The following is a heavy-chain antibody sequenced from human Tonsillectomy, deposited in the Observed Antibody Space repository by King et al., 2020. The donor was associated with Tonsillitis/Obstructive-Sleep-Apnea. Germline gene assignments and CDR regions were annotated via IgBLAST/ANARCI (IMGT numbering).Heavy chain of an antibody. CDR2: INPSSGVT. D-gene: IGHD1-14*01. CDR1: GYTFTWDY. Sequence: QLVQSGAEVKTPGASVKVSCEASGYTFTWDYIHWVRQARGQGLEWMGIINPSSGVTTYAQKFQGRVTMTTDTSASTVYLVLSSLRSEDTAVYYCSRDDVVGRYIDSWGQGTLVTVSS. J-gene: IGHJ4*02. V-gene: IGHV1-46*01. CDR3: SRDDVVGRYIDS.